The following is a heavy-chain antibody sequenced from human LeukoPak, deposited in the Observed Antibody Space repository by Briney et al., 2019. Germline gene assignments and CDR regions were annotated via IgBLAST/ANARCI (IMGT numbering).Heavy chain of an antibody. CDR1: GFTVSSNY. D-gene: IGHD3-10*01. CDR3: ARDSSGSYYISDAFDI. J-gene: IGHJ3*02. Sequence: GGSLRLSCGASGFTVSSNYMSWVRQAPGKGLEWVSSISSSSSYIYYADSVKGRFTISRDNAKNSLYLQMNSLRAEDTAVYYCARDSSGSYYISDAFDIWGQGTMVTVSS. V-gene: IGHV3-21*01. CDR2: ISSSSSYI.